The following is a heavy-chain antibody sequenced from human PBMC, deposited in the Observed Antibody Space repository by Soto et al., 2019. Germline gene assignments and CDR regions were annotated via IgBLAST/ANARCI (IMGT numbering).Heavy chain of an antibody. CDR1: GGSFNRHT. CDR3: ATRWGYDSTDYYYAY. V-gene: IGHV1-69*01. D-gene: IGHD3-22*01. J-gene: IGHJ4*02. Sequence: QVQLVQSGAEVRKPGSSVRVSCKASGGSFNRHTISWGRQAPGQGLEWRGGIIPIFGTANHAQKFQGRVTINADESTSTDYMELSSLRSDDTAIYHCATRWGYDSTDYYYAYWGQGTLVIVSS. CDR2: IIPIFGTA.